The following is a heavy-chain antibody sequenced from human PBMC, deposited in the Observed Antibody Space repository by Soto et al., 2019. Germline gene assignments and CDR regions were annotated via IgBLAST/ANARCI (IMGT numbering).Heavy chain of an antibody. Sequence: QVQLQESGPGLVKPSETLSLTCTVSGGSVSSGRYYWSWIRQPPGKGLEWIGYIHYSGSTNYNPSLKSRATISGDTSKNQFSLKLSSVTAADTAVYHCARVYMDTSMVYFDYWGQGTLVTVSS. D-gene: IGHD5-18*01. CDR3: ARVYMDTSMVYFDY. CDR2: IHYSGST. CDR1: GGSVSSGRYY. V-gene: IGHV4-61*01. J-gene: IGHJ4*02.